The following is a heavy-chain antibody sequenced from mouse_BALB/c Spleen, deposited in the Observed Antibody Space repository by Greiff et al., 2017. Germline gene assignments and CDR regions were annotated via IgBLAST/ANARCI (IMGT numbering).Heavy chain of an antibody. V-gene: IGHV1-69*02. J-gene: IGHJ3*01. CDR3: ARSGNSPFAY. CDR1: GYTFTSYW. Sequence: VQLQQSGAELVKPGASVKLSCKASGYTFTSYWMHWVKQRPGQGLEWIGEIDPSDSYTNYNQKFKGKATLTVDKSSSTAYMQLSSLTSEDSAVYYCARSGNSPFAYWGQGTLVTVSA. CDR2: IDPSDSYT. D-gene: IGHD2-1*01.